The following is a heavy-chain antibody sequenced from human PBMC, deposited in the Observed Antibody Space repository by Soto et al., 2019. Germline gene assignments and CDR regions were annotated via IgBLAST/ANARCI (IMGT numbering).Heavy chain of an antibody. V-gene: IGHV4-31*03. J-gene: IGHJ4*02. D-gene: IGHD1-20*01. CDR1: GGSISSGGYY. CDR2: IYYSGST. CDR3: ARALTGTFEEY. Sequence: QVQLQESGPGLVKPSQTLSLTCTVSGGSISSGGYYWSWIRQHPGKGLEWIGYIYYSGSTYYNPSLEGRVTIAVDTSKNQCTRKLSSVTAADTAVYYCARALTGTFEEYWGQGTLATVSS.